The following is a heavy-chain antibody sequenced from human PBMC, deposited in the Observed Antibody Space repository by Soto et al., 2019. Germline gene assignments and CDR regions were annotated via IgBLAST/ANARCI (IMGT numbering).Heavy chain of an antibody. Sequence: GGSLRLSCAASGFTFSSYGMHWVRQAPGKGLEWVAVIWYDGSNKYYADTVKGRFTISRDNSKNTLYLQMNSLRAEDTAVYYCAREHYYYGSGSYSTRNYYYYGMDVWGQGTTVTVSS. CDR1: GFTFSSYG. CDR2: IWYDGSNK. D-gene: IGHD3-10*01. CDR3: AREHYYYGSGSYSTRNYYYYGMDV. V-gene: IGHV3-33*01. J-gene: IGHJ6*02.